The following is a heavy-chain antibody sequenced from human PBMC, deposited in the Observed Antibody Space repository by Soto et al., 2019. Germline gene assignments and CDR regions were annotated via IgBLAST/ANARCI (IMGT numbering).Heavy chain of an antibody. V-gene: IGHV3-21*01. Sequence: GSLRLSCAVSGFIFSRYSMNWVRQAPGKGLEWVSSIGTSGSYIYDTDSVKGRFTISRDNTKDSLYLQMNSLRAEDTAIYYCARGSAFTGLDYWGQGTPVTVSS. CDR1: GFIFSRYS. CDR3: ARGSAFTGLDY. D-gene: IGHD4-4*01. CDR2: IGTSGSYI. J-gene: IGHJ4*02.